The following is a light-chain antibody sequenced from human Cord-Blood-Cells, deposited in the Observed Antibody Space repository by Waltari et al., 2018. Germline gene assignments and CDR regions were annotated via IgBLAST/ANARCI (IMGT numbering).Light chain of an antibody. CDR2: WAS. CDR1: QSVLYSSNNKNY. J-gene: IGKJ1*01. V-gene: IGKV4-1*01. CDR3: QQYYSTPWS. Sequence: DIVMTQSPDSLAVSLGESATINCKSSQSVLYSSNNKNYLAWYQQKPGQPPKLLIYWASTRESGVPDRFSGSGSGTDFTLTISSLKAEDGAVYYCQQYYSTPWSFGQGTKVESK.